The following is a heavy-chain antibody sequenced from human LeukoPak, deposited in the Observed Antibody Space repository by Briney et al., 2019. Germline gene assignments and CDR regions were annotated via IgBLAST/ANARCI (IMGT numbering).Heavy chain of an antibody. V-gene: IGHV3-23*01. CDR3: AKTFRSTSMDV. D-gene: IGHD2-2*01. J-gene: IGHJ6*03. CDR2: ISGSGGST. Sequence: GGSLRLSCAASGFSFSNYAMSWVRQAPGKGLEWVSGISGSGGSTYYAGSVKGRFTISRDNSKNTLYLQMNSLRAEDTAVYYCAKTFRSTSMDVWGKGTTVTVSS. CDR1: GFSFSNYA.